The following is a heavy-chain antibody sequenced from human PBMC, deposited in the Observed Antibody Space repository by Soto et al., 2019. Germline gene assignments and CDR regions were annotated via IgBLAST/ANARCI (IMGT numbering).Heavy chain of an antibody. Sequence: EVQLLESGGGLVQPGGSLRLSCAASGFTFSSYAMSWVRQAPGKGLEWVSAISGSGGSTYYADSVKGRFTISRDNSKNTLYLQMNSLRAEDTAVYYCAKDQLVGVYGDTRHPFDYWGQGTLVTVSS. J-gene: IGHJ4*02. V-gene: IGHV3-23*01. CDR3: AKDQLVGVYGDTRHPFDY. CDR1: GFTFSSYA. D-gene: IGHD4-17*01. CDR2: ISGSGGST.